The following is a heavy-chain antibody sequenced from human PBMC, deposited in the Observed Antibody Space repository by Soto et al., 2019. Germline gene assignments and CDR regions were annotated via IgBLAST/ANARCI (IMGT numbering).Heavy chain of an antibody. CDR1: GYSFINYW. V-gene: IGHV5-51*01. D-gene: IGHD5-12*01. CDR3: ASQPCDSGTCFPGIEVFDI. CDR2: IYPADSDT. J-gene: IGHJ3*02. Sequence: GESLKISCKGSGYSFINYWVGWVRQMPGKGLECMGMIYPADSDTRYSTSFQGHITISADKSISTAYLQWRSLKASDTAVYYCASQPCDSGTCFPGIEVFDIWGQGTLVTVSS.